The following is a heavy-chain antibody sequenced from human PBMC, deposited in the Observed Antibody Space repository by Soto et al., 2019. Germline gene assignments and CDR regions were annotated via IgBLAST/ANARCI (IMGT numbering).Heavy chain of an antibody. D-gene: IGHD3-22*01. CDR1: GFTFSRYA. CDR3: VKGEYYYDSSGYYPFDY. Sequence: GESLKISCAASGFTFSRYAMHWVRQAPGKGLEYVSAISSNGGSTHYADSVKGRFTISRDNSKNTQYLQMSSLRADDTAVYYCVKGEYYYDSSGYYPFDYWGQGTLVTVSS. V-gene: IGHV3-64D*06. J-gene: IGHJ4*02. CDR2: ISSNGGST.